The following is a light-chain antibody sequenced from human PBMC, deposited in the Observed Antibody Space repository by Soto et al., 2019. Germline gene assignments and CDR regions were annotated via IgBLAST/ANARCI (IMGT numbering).Light chain of an antibody. CDR1: QSISSW. V-gene: IGKV1-33*01. CDR3: QQYDNLPLT. J-gene: IGKJ4*01. Sequence: DIQMTQSPSILSASVGDRVTITCRASQSISSWLAWYQQKPGKAPKLLIYDASNLETGVPSRFSGSGSGTDFTFTISSLQPEDIATYYCQQYDNLPLTFGGGTKVDIK. CDR2: DAS.